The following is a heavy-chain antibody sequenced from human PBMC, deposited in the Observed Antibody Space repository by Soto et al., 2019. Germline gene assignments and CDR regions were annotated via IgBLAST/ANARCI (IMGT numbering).Heavy chain of an antibody. CDR1: GGSISSYY. V-gene: IGHV4-59*01. D-gene: IGHD4-17*01. CDR3: ASTTVTRWFDP. Sequence: SETLSLTCTVSGGSISSYYWSWIRQPPGKGLEWIGYIYYSGSTNYNPSLKSRVTISVDTSKNQFSLKLSSVTAADTAVYYCASTTVTRWFDPWGQGTLVTVSS. J-gene: IGHJ5*02. CDR2: IYYSGST.